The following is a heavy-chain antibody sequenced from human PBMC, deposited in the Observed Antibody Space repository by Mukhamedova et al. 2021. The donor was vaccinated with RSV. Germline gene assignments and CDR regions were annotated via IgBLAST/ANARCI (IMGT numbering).Heavy chain of an antibody. CDR2: GSEK. V-gene: IGHV3-7*01. CDR3: ARDRVLLWFSDFDY. Sequence: GSEKYYVDSVKGRFTISRDNAKNSLYLQMNSLRAEDTAVYYCARDRVLLWFSDFDYWGQGTLVTVSS. D-gene: IGHD3-10*01. J-gene: IGHJ4*02.